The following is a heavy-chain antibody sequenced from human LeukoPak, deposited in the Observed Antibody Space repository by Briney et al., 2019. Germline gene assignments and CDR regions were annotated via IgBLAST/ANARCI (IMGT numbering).Heavy chain of an antibody. V-gene: IGHV4-39*07. J-gene: IGHJ5*02. D-gene: IGHD3-3*01. CDR1: GGSISSSSYY. Sequence: PSETLSLTCTVSGGSISSSSYYWGWIRQPPGKGLEWIGSSYYSGSTYYNPSLKSRVTISVDTSKNQFSLKLSSVTAADTAVYYCARDRGTIFGAGGWFDPWGQGTLVTVSS. CDR3: ARDRGTIFGAGGWFDP. CDR2: SYYSGST.